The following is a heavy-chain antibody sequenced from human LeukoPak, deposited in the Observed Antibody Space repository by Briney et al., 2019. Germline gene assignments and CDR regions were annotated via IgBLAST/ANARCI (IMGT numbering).Heavy chain of an antibody. D-gene: IGHD3-16*02. Sequence: SETLSLTCAVYGGSFSGDYWSWIRQPPGKGLEWIGEINHSGSTNYNPSLKSRVTISVDTSKNQFSLKLSSVTAADTAVYYCARRDYVWGSYRSWGQGTLVTVSS. CDR2: INHSGST. J-gene: IGHJ5*02. CDR3: ARRDYVWGSYRS. CDR1: GGSFSGDY. V-gene: IGHV4-34*01.